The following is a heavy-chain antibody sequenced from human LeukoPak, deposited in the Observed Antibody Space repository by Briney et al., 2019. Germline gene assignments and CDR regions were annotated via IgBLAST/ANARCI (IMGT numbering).Heavy chain of an antibody. CDR3: AKGRGVRGVYDAFDI. Sequence: GGSLRLSCAASGFTVSNNYMSWVRQAPGKGLEWVSAISGSGGSTYYADSVKGRFTISRDNSKNTLYLQMNSLRAEDTAVYYCAKGRGVRGVYDAFDIWGQGTMVTVSS. V-gene: IGHV3-23*01. CDR1: GFTVSNNY. J-gene: IGHJ3*02. CDR2: ISGSGGST. D-gene: IGHD3-10*01.